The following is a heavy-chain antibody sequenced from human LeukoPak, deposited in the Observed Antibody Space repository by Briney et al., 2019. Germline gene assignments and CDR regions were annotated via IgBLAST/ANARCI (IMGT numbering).Heavy chain of an antibody. CDR2: ISSSSSYI. CDR3: ARDSRSYARDYYYYYGMDV. CDR1: GFTFSSYS. V-gene: IGHV3-21*01. D-gene: IGHD1-26*01. Sequence: GGSLRLSCAASGFTFSSYSMNWVRQAPGKGLEWVSSISSSSSYIYYADPVKGRFTISRDNAKNSLYLQMNSLRAEDTAVYYCARDSRSYARDYYYYYGMDVWGKGTTVTVSS. J-gene: IGHJ6*04.